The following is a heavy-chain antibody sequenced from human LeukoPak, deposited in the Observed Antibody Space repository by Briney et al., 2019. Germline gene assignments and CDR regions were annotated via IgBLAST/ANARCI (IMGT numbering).Heavy chain of an antibody. CDR3: ARGTVTDKISDY. V-gene: IGHV4-59*01. Sequence: SETLSLTCSVSGGSINSYSWSWIRQPPGKGLEWIGYMSYSGSTSGSTGSHPSLKSRVTISVDTSKNQFSLKLSSVTAADTAVYYCARGTVTDKISDYWGQGTLVTVSS. D-gene: IGHD4-17*01. CDR1: GGSINSYS. CDR2: MSYSGSTSGST. J-gene: IGHJ4*02.